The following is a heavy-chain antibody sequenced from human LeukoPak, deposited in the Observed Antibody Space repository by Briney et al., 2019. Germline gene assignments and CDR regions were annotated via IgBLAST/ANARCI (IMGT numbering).Heavy chain of an antibody. V-gene: IGHV4-39*02. D-gene: IGHD2-15*01. J-gene: IGHJ4*02. CDR2: IYYSGST. CDR1: GGSIRSGSHY. Sequence: SETLSLTCTVSGGSIRSGSHYWAWIRQPPGKGLEWIGSIYYSGSTYYNPSLENRVTISIDTSKNHFSLKLSSLSAADTSVYYCAKRDHSGGNLVDFWGQGTLVTVS. CDR3: AKRDHSGGNLVDF.